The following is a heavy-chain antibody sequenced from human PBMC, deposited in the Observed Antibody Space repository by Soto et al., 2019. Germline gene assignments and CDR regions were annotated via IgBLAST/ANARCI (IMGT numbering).Heavy chain of an antibody. CDR3: VRDGGAATIDF. Sequence: QVQLVESGGGVVQPGRSLRLSCVASGFIFSSHAMHWVRQAPGRGLEWGAVISRDGGTKFYGDSVRDRFTISRDNSKNTVYLHMDSLTGDDTAVYFCVRDGGAATIDFWGQGTLVAVSS. J-gene: IGHJ4*02. CDR1: GFIFSSHA. D-gene: IGHD2-15*01. CDR2: ISRDGGTK. V-gene: IGHV3-30*03.